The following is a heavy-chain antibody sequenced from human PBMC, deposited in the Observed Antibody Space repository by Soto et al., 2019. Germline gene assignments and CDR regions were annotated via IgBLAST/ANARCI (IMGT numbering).Heavy chain of an antibody. V-gene: IGHV4-39*01. CDR3: GRLEGLATISYYFDY. J-gene: IGHJ4*02. D-gene: IGHD3-9*01. CDR2: VYYSGST. Sequence: LVTPSLTCPVPCGSVRSSSYYWGWVRQPPGKGLEWIGSVYYSGSTYYNPSLESRVTISVDKSKNQFSLKLMSLSAADTAVYYCGRLEGLATISYYFDYWGQGALVTVSS. CDR1: CGSVRSSSYY.